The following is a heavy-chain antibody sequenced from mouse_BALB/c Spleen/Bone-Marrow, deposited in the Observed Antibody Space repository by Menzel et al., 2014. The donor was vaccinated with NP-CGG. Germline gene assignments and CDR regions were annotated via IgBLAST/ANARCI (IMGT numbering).Heavy chain of an antibody. CDR2: ISSGGSYT. D-gene: IGHD2-2*01. V-gene: IGHV5-9-4*01. Sequence: EVKLVESGGGLVKPGGSLKLSCAASGFTFSSYAMSWVRQSPEKRLEWVAEISSGGSYTYYPDTVTGRFTISRDNAKNTLYLEMSSLRSEDTAMYYCAREGYXGQMDYWGQGTSVTVSS. CDR3: AREGYXGQMDY. CDR1: GFTFSSYA. J-gene: IGHJ4*01.